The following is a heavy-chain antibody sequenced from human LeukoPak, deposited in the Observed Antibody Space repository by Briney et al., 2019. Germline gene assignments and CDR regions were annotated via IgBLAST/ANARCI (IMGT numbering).Heavy chain of an antibody. V-gene: IGHV3-23*01. J-gene: IGHJ6*03. CDR2: ISGSGGST. CDR1: GFTFSSYW. Sequence: GGSLRLSCAASGFTFSSYWMHWVRQAPGKGLEWVSAISGSGGSTYYADSVKGRFTISRDNSKNTLYLQMNSLRAEDTAVYYCAKDLVPTTPYYYYYMDVWGKGTTVTVSS. D-gene: IGHD2-8*01. CDR3: AKDLVPTTPYYYYYMDV.